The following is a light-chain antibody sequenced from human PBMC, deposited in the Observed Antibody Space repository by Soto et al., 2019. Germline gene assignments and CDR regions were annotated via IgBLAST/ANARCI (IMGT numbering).Light chain of an antibody. J-gene: IGKJ4*01. V-gene: IGKV1-9*01. Sequence: IQLTQSPSSLSASVGDRVTITCRASQRISTYLAWYQRKPGKAPNLLIYSASTVESGVPSRFSGRGSGTDFPLTISSLQPEESATYYCQQLNSYPLTFGGGTKVEVK. CDR2: SAS. CDR3: QQLNSYPLT. CDR1: QRISTY.